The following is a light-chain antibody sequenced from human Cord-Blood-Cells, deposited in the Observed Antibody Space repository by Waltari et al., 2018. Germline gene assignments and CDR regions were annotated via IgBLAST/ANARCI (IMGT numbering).Light chain of an antibody. V-gene: IGKV1-39*01. J-gene: IGKJ2*01. CDR1: QSISSY. CDR2: AAS. Sequence: DIQMTQSPSSLSASVGDRVTITCRASQSISSYLNWYQQKPGKAPKLLIYAASSLQSGVPSRFSGSGSWTDFTLTISSLQPEDCATYYCQQSYSTPPMYTFGQGTKLEIK. CDR3: QQSYSTPPMYT.